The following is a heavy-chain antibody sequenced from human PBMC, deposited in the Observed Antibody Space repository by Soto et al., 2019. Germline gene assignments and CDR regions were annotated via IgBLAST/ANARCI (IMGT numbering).Heavy chain of an antibody. CDR1: GFTFSSYS. V-gene: IGHV3-21*01. CDR2: ISSSSSYI. D-gene: IGHD6-6*01. Sequence: GGSLRLSCAASGFTFSSYSMNWVRQAPGKGLEWVSSISSSSSYIYYADSVKGRFTISRDNAKNSLYLQMNSLRAEDTAVYYCARDSTSSIAARDAFDIWGQGTMVTVSS. CDR3: ARDSTSSIAARDAFDI. J-gene: IGHJ3*02.